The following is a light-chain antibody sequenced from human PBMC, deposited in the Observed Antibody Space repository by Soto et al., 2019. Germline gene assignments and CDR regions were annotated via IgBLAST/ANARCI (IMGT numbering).Light chain of an antibody. CDR2: DAY. V-gene: IGKV3-11*01. J-gene: IGKJ2*01. CDR3: QQRSNWPWYT. CDR1: QSVSSY. Sequence: EIVLPQSPDTLSLSPGERATLSCRASQSVSSYLAWYQQKPGQAPRLLIYDAYNRATGIPPRFSGSGSGTVFTLAISSLGPEDFAVYYCQQRSNWPWYTLGQGTKLDIK.